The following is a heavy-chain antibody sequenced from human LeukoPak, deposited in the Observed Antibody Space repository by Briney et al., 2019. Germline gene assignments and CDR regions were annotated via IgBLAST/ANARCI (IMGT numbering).Heavy chain of an antibody. CDR1: GYSFTSYW. Sequence: GESLKISCKGSGYSFTSYWIGWVRQMPGKVLEWMGIIYPGGSDTRYSPSFQGQVTISADKSISTAYLQWSSLKASDTAMYYCARHEACSGGSCYSEHYYYGMDVWGKGTTVTVSS. CDR2: IYPGGSDT. J-gene: IGHJ6*04. D-gene: IGHD2-15*01. CDR3: ARHEACSGGSCYSEHYYYGMDV. V-gene: IGHV5-51*01.